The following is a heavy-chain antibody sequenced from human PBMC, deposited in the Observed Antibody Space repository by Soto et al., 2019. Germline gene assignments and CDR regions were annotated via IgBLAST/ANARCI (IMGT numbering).Heavy chain of an antibody. Sequence: SLRLSCAASGFTFSSYEMNWVRQAPGKGLEWISYISSSGNTINYIDSVRGRFTISRDNAKNSLYLQMNSLRAEDTAVYYCAPAAVGLDVWGQGTTVTVSS. V-gene: IGHV3-48*03. CDR3: APAAVGLDV. J-gene: IGHJ6*02. CDR1: GFTFSSYE. CDR2: ISSSGNTI. D-gene: IGHD6-13*01.